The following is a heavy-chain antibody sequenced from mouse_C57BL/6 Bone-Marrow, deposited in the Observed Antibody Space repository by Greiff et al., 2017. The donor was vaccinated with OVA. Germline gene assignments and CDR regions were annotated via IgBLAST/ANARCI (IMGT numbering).Heavy chain of an antibody. D-gene: IGHD1-1*01. J-gene: IGHJ2*01. Sequence: QVQLQQSGAELVRPGTSVKLSCKASGYTFTSYWMHWVKQRPGQGLEWIGVIDPSDSYTNYNQKFKGKATLTVATSSSTAYMPLSSLTSEDSAVYDCARWGYYEEDYFDYWGQGTTLTVSS. CDR1: GYTFTSYW. CDR2: IDPSDSYT. V-gene: IGHV1-59*01. CDR3: ARWGYYEEDYFDY.